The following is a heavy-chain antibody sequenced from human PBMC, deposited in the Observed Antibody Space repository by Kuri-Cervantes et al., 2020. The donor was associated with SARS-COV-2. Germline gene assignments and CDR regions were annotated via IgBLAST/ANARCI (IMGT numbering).Heavy chain of an antibody. Sequence: GGSLRLSCAASGFTFSSYSMNWVRQAPGKGLEWVSYISSSSSTIYYADSVKGRFTISRDNAKNSLYLQMNSLRDEDTAFYYCARVDCSGGSCYPQFDPWGQGTLVTVSS. CDR2: ISSSSSTI. CDR1: GFTFSSYS. CDR3: ARVDCSGGSCYPQFDP. J-gene: IGHJ5*02. V-gene: IGHV3-48*02. D-gene: IGHD2-15*01.